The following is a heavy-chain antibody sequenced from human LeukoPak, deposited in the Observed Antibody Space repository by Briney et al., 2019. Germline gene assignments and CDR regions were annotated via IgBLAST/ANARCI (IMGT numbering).Heavy chain of an antibody. CDR1: GCTFSSYA. CDR2: ISGSGGST. J-gene: IGHJ6*02. CDR3: ATPFTMVRGARYYYGMDV. D-gene: IGHD3-10*01. Sequence: GGSLRLSCAASGCTFSSYAMSWVRQAPGKGLEWVSAISGSGGSTYYADSVKGRFTISRDNSKNTLYLQMNSLRAEDTAVYYCATPFTMVRGARYYYGMDVWGQGTTVTVSS. V-gene: IGHV3-23*01.